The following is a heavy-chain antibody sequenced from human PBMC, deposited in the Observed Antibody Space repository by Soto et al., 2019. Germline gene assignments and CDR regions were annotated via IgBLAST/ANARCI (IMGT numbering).Heavy chain of an antibody. CDR1: GFTLSSYW. CDR2: IKRVGSEK. D-gene: IGHD2-15*01. V-gene: IGHV3-7*01. Sequence: EVQLVESGGGLVQPGGSLRLSCATSGFTLSSYWMSWVRQAPGKGLEWVANIKRVGSEKYYVDSLQGRFTISRANAQNSRYRQMNTLTAAYTALYYCARDCRGDSCSGYYFDYSGQGPRVPVSS. J-gene: IGHJ4*02. CDR3: ARDCRGDSCSGYYFDY.